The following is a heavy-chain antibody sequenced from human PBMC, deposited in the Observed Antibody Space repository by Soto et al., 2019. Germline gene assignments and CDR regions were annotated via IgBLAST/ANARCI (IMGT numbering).Heavy chain of an antibody. V-gene: IGHV1-69*01. D-gene: IGHD3-22*01. Sequence: QVQLVQSGAEVKKPGSSVKVSCKASGGTFSTYAIDWVRQAPGQGLEWMGGIIPLFGTANYAQNFQGRITITADESTNTAYMELRSLRSEDTAVYYCARAVHHDSSGYYYFYWGQGTLVTVSS. CDR1: GGTFSTYA. CDR3: ARAVHHDSSGYYYFY. J-gene: IGHJ4*02. CDR2: IIPLFGTA.